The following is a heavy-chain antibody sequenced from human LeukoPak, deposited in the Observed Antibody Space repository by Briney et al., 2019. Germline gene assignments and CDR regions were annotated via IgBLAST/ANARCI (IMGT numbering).Heavy chain of an antibody. Sequence: PGGSLRLSCAVSGFIFRSYAMXXVXXXXXXXXXXXXGXXYXXNDKHYADSVKXRXXXSRDNSKXILFLEMNSLRVEDTALYYCARASQQWLFRVGFEYWGQGNLVTVSS. J-gene: IGHJ4*02. CDR2: XXYXXNDK. CDR3: ARASQQWLFRVGFEY. V-gene: IGHV3-30*01. D-gene: IGHD6-19*01. CDR1: GFIFRSYA.